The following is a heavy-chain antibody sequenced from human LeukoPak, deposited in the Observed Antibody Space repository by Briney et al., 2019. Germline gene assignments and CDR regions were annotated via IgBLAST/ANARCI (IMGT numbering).Heavy chain of an antibody. D-gene: IGHD6-19*01. J-gene: IGHJ4*02. CDR1: GDSISSGDYY. CDR2: ISSSGST. V-gene: IGHV4-61*02. Sequence: SETLSLTCTVSGDSISSGDYYWSWIRQPAGKGLEWIGRISSSGSTNYNPSLKSRVTISVDTSKNQFSLKLSSVTAADTAVYYCARGRYSSGWYRAGALRGESVYFDYWGQGTLVTVSS. CDR3: ARGRYSSGWYRAGALRGESVYFDY.